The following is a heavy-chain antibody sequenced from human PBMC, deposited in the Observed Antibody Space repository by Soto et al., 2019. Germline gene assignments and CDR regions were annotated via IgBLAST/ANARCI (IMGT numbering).Heavy chain of an antibody. CDR3: ATHYDFWSGYHY. J-gene: IGHJ4*02. CDR1: GFTFSSYA. Sequence: EVQLLESGGGLVQPGGSLRLSCAASGFTFSSYAMSWVRQAPGKGLEWVSAISGSGGSTYYADSVKGRFTISRDNSKNTLYMQMNSLIAEDTAVYYCATHYDFWSGYHYWGQGTLVTVSS. D-gene: IGHD3-3*01. CDR2: ISGSGGST. V-gene: IGHV3-23*01.